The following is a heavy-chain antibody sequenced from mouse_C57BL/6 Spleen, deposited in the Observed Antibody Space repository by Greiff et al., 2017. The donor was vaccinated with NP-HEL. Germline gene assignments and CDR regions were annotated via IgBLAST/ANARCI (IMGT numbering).Heavy chain of an antibody. CDR1: GFTFSSYA. CDR3: ARDLGSYFDY. CDR2: ISDGGSYT. V-gene: IGHV5-4*01. Sequence: EVMLVESGGGLVKPGGSLKLSCAASGFTFSSYAMSWVRQTPEKRLEWVATISDGGSYTYYPDNVKGRFTISRDNAKNNLYLQMSHLKSEDKAMYYCARDLGSYFDYWGQGTTLTVSS. J-gene: IGHJ2*01. D-gene: IGHD4-1*01.